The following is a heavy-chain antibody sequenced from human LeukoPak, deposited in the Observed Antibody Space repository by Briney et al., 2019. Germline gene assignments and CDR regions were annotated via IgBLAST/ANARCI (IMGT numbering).Heavy chain of an antibody. CDR3: GSYGNPFDS. J-gene: IGHJ4*02. V-gene: IGHV1-3*01. Sequence: GASVKVSCKASGYSFTTYATHWVRQAPGQRLEWMGWINPDKGDTKYSQNFQGRITVTRDTSASTTYMELSSLISADTAGRLKGSYGNPFDSWGQGTLVTVSS. CDR2: INPDKGDT. D-gene: IGHD4-17*01. CDR1: GYSFTTYA.